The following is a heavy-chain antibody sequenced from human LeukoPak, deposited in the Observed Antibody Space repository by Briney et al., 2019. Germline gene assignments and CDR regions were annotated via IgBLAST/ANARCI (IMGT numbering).Heavy chain of an antibody. CDR2: IKQDGSEK. D-gene: IGHD6-13*01. V-gene: IGHV3-7*01. J-gene: IGHJ5*02. Sequence: GGSLRLSCAASGFTFSSYWMSWVRQAPGKGLEWVANIKQDGSEKYYVDSVKGRFTISRDNAKNSLYLQMNSLRAEDTAVYYCARDGHSSSWTGNWFDPRGQGTLVTVSS. CDR1: GFTFSSYW. CDR3: ARDGHSSSWTGNWFDP.